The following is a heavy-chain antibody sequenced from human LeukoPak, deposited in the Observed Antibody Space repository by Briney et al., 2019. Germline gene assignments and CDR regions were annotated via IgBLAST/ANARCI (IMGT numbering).Heavy chain of an antibody. Sequence: GASVKVSCKVSGYTLTELSMHWVRQAPGKGLEWMGGFDPEDGETIYAQKFQGRVTMTEDTSTDTAYMELSSLRSEDTAVYYCATDGAPSGSYSYNWFDPWGQGTLVTVSS. D-gene: IGHD1-26*01. V-gene: IGHV1-24*01. CDR2: FDPEDGET. CDR3: ATDGAPSGSYSYNWFDP. J-gene: IGHJ5*02. CDR1: GYTLTELS.